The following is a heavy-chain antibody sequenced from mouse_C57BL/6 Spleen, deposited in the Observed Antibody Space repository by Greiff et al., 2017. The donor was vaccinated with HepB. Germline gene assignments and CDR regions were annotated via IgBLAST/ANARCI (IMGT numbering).Heavy chain of an antibody. V-gene: IGHV1-81*01. CDR2: IYPRSGNT. J-gene: IGHJ3*01. D-gene: IGHD2-4*01. CDR1: GYTFTSYG. Sequence: VQLVESGAELARPGASVKLSCKASGYTFTSYGISWVKQRTGQGLEWIGEIYPRSGNTYYNEKFKGKATLTADKSSSTAYMELRSLTSEDSAVYFCARDYDYDAWFAYWGQGTLVTVSA. CDR3: ARDYDYDAWFAY.